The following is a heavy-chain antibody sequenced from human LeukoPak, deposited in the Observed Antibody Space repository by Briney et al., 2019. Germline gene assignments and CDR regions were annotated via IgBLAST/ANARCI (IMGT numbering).Heavy chain of an antibody. CDR2: IWYDGSNK. CDR1: GFTFSSYG. CDR3: ARARYYYGSGSYYNAPPYYYYGMDV. J-gene: IGHJ6*02. D-gene: IGHD3-10*01. V-gene: IGHV3-33*01. Sequence: GGSLRLSCAASGFTFSSYGMHWVRQAPGKGLEWVAVIWYDGSNKYYADSVKGRFTISRDNSKNTLYLQMNSLRAEDTAVYYCARARYYYGSGSYYNAPPYYYYGMDVWGQGTTVTVSS.